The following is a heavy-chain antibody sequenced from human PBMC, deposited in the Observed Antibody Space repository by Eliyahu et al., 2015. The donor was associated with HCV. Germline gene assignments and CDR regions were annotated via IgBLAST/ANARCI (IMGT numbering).Heavy chain of an antibody. CDR3: ARDVVEEVAGHYYYYGMDV. Sequence: LEWIGYVYYNGSTNYNPSLKSRVTISVDTSKNRLSLKMNSMSTADTAVYYCARDVVEEVAGHYYYYGMDVWGQGTTVTVSS. CDR2: VYYNGST. V-gene: IGHV4-59*01. D-gene: IGHD6-19*01. J-gene: IGHJ6*02.